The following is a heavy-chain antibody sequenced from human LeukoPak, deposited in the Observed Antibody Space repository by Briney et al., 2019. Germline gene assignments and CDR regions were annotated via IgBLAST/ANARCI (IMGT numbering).Heavy chain of an antibody. V-gene: IGHV3-30*18. CDR2: ISYDGSNK. Sequence: TGGSLRLSCAASGFTFSSYGMHWVRQAPGKGLEWVAVISYDGSNKYYADSVKGRLTISRGNSKNTLYLQMNSLRAEDTAVYYCAKVLSSGWYYFDYWGQGTLVTVSS. J-gene: IGHJ4*02. CDR3: AKVLSSGWYYFDY. CDR1: GFTFSSYG. D-gene: IGHD6-19*01.